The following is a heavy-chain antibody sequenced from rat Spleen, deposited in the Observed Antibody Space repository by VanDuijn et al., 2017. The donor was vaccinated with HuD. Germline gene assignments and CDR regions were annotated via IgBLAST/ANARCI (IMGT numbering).Heavy chain of an antibody. D-gene: IGHD1-9*01. J-gene: IGHJ2*01. CDR3: ARPTTGIPFNY. Sequence: EVQLVESGGTLVQPGRSLKLSCAASGFTFSDYYMAWVRQAPTEGLEWVATFSYDGSTTYYRDSVKGRFTISRDNAKSTLYLQVDSLRSEDTAIYYCARPTTGIPFNYWGQGVMVTVSS. CDR2: FSYDGSTT. CDR1: GFTFSDYY. V-gene: IGHV5-7*01.